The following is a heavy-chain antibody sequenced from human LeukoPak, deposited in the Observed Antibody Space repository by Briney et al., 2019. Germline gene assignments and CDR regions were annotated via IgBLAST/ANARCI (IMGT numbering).Heavy chain of an antibody. CDR3: ARGYYMGAADY. CDR2: IYYGGST. Sequence: SETLSLTCTVSGGSISSGDYYWGWIRQPPGKGLEWIGYIYYGGSTYYNPSLKSRVTISVDTSKNQFSLKLSSVTAADTAVYYCARGYYMGAADYWGQGTLVTVSS. D-gene: IGHD1-26*01. V-gene: IGHV4-30-4*08. CDR1: GGSISSGDYY. J-gene: IGHJ4*02.